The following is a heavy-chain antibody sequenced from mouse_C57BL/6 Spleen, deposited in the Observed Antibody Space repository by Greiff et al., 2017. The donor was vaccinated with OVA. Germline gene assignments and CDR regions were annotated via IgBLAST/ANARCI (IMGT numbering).Heavy chain of an antibody. CDR1: GYTFTSYW. CDR3: ARRGGTWYFDV. Sequence: QVQLQQPGAELVRPGSSVKLSCKASGYTFTSYWMHWVKQRPIQGLEWICNIAPSDSETHYNQTFKDKATFTVDKSSSTAYMQLSSLTSEDSAVYYCARRGGTWYFDVWGTGTTVTVSS. V-gene: IGHV1-52*01. CDR2: IAPSDSET. J-gene: IGHJ1*03. D-gene: IGHD3-3*01.